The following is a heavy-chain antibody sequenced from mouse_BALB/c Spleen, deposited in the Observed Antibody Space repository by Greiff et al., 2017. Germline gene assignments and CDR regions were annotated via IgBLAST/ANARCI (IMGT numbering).Heavy chain of an antibody. CDR3: ARGGATRYFDV. CDR1: GFTFSSYA. CDR2: ISSGGST. D-gene: IGHD3-1*01. V-gene: IGHV5-6-5*01. Sequence: EVKLVESGGGLVKPGGSLKLSCAASGFTFSSYAMSWVRQTPEKRLEWVASISSGGSTYYPDSVKGRFTISRDNARNILYLQMSSLRSEDTAMYYGARGGATRYFDVWGAGTTVTVSS. J-gene: IGHJ1*01.